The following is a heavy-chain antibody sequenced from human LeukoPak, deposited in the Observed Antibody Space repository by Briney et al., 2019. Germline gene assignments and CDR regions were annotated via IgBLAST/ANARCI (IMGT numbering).Heavy chain of an antibody. CDR1: GGTFNSYA. J-gene: IGHJ6*03. CDR2: IMPLFGTA. Sequence: GSSVKVSCKASGGTFNSYAISWVRQAPGQGLEWMGGIMPLFGTANYAQEFQGRVTFTTDESASTAYMEVSSLRSEDTAVYYCARDLSGQEINYDFWEHYYYYMDVWGKGATVTVSS. V-gene: IGHV1-69*05. D-gene: IGHD3-3*01. CDR3: ARDLSGQEINYDFWEHYYYYMDV.